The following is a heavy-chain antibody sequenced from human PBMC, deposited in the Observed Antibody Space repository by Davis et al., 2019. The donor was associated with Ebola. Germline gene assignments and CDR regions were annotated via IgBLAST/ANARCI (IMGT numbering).Heavy chain of an antibody. CDR3: ARLYSSSTLDY. CDR2: ISYDGSNK. V-gene: IGHV3-30-3*01. J-gene: IGHJ4*02. Sequence: PGGSLRLSCAASGFTFSSYAMHWVRQAPGKGLEWVAVISYDGSNKYYADSVKGRFTISRDNSKNTLYLQMNSLRAEDTAVYYCARLYSSSTLDYWGQGTLVTVSS. D-gene: IGHD6-13*01. CDR1: GFTFSSYA.